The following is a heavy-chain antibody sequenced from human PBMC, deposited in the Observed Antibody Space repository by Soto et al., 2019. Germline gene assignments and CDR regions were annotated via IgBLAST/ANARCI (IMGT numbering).Heavy chain of an antibody. CDR3: AKGGATYGLLTHDY. J-gene: IGHJ4*02. V-gene: IGHV3-23*01. D-gene: IGHD3-9*01. CDR1: GFPFGDYA. Sequence: EVQLLESGGGLIQPGGSLRLSCAASGFPFGDYAMSLVRQAPGQRLEWVASVTGSAPNIYYTDSVKGRFAVSRDNSRDTLYLQMNRLTAEDTAVYYCAKGGATYGLLTHDYWGQGTLVTVSS. CDR2: VTGSAPNI.